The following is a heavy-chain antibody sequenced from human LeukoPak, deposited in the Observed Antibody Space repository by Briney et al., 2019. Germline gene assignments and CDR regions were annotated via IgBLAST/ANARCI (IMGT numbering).Heavy chain of an antibody. J-gene: IGHJ4*02. Sequence: SETLSLTCTVSGGSISSYYWSWIRQPPGKGLEWIGYIYYSGSTNYNPSLKSRVTISVDTSKNQFSLKLSSVTAADTAVYYCARGGKEGITFDYWGQGTLVTVSS. CDR2: IYYSGST. CDR3: ARGGKEGITFDY. CDR1: GGSISSYY. V-gene: IGHV4-59*01.